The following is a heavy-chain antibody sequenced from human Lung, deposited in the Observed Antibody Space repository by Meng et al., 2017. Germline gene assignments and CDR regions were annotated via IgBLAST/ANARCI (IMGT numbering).Heavy chain of an antibody. V-gene: IGHV4-34*01. CDR3: ARGPTTMAHDFDY. Sequence: QVQLQQWGAGLLRPSENLSLTCAVYGGSISGSSWSWLRQSPAKGLEWIGKINHGGSTNYNPSLESRATISVDTSQNNLSLKLSSVTAADSAVYYCARGPTTMAHDFDYWGQGTLVTVSS. D-gene: IGHD4-11*01. J-gene: IGHJ4*02. CDR1: GGSISGSS. CDR2: INHGGST.